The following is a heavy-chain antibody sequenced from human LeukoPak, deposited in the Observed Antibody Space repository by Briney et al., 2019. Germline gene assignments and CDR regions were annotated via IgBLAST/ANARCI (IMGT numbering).Heavy chain of an antibody. V-gene: IGHV3-48*01. Sequence: QPGGSLRLSCAASGFTFSSYSMNWVRQASGKGLEWVSYISSSSSTIYHADSAKGRFTVSRDNAKNSLYLQMNSLRAEDTAVYYCAAEGMDVWGKGTTVTVSS. CDR1: GFTFSSYS. CDR3: AAEGMDV. J-gene: IGHJ6*04. CDR2: ISSSSSTI.